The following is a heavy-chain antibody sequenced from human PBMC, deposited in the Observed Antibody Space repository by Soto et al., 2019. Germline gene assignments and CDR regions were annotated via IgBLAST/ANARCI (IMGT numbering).Heavy chain of an antibody. Sequence: SETLSLTCTVSGGSISSYYWSWIRQPPGKGLEWIGYIYYSGSTNYNPSLKSRVTISVDTSKNQFSLKLSSVTAADTAVYYCATSITIFASGAPFDYWGQGTLVTVSS. CDR2: IYYSGST. CDR3: ATSITIFASGAPFDY. V-gene: IGHV4-59*01. J-gene: IGHJ4*02. D-gene: IGHD3-3*01. CDR1: GGSISSYY.